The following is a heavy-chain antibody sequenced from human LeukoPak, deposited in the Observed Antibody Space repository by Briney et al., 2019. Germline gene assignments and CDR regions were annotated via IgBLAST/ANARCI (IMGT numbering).Heavy chain of an antibody. D-gene: IGHD3-16*01. CDR2: TYYSGST. J-gene: IGHJ3*02. CDR1: GGSVNSDY. Sequence: PSGTLSLTCTVSGGSVNSDYWNWIRQPPGKGLEWIGYTYYSGSTNYNPSLRGRVTISVDTSKNQFSLKLNSVTAADTAVYYCARYDDAFDIWGQGTMVTVSS. CDR3: ARYDDAFDI. V-gene: IGHV4-59*02.